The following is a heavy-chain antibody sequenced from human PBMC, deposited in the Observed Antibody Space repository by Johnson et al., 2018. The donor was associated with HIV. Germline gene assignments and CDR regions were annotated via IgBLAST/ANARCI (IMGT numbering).Heavy chain of an antibody. CDR3: ATLWFGEVSVYDAFDV. D-gene: IGHD3-10*01. CDR2: MWYDGSNK. J-gene: IGHJ3*01. CDR1: GFTFSTYG. Sequence: QMLLVESGGGVVQPGRSLRLSCAASGFTFSTYGMHWVRQAPGKGLEWVAVMWYDGSNKYYADSVKGRFTLSRDNSKNTLYLQMNSLRPEDSAVYYCATLWFGEVSVYDAFDVWGQGTMVTVSS. V-gene: IGHV3-33*08.